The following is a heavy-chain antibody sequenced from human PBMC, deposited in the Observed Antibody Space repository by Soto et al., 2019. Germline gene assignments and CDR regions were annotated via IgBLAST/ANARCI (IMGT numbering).Heavy chain of an antibody. D-gene: IGHD3-3*01. CDR3: ARFPYDFWSGYYCDYMDV. V-gene: IGHV4-59*01. CDR2: VSYSGST. CDR1: GGSISSYY. J-gene: IGHJ6*03. Sequence: SETLSLTCTVSGGSISSYYLSWIRQPPGKRLEWIGYVSYSGSTNYNPSLKSRVTISVDTSKNQFSLKLSSVTAADTAVYFCARFPYDFWSGYYCDYMDVWGKGTTVIVSS.